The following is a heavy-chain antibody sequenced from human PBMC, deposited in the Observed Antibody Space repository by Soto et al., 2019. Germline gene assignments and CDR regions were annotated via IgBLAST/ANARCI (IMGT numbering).Heavy chain of an antibody. CDR1: GGSFSGYY. CDR3: ARRSFGCSSGYYSPQPFNAFDI. Sequence: PSETLSLTCAVYGGSFSGYYWSWIRQPPGKGLEWIGEINHSGSTNYNPSLKSRVTISVDTSKNQFSLKLSSVTAADTAVYYCARRSFGCSSGYYSPQPFNAFDIWGQGTMVTVSS. D-gene: IGHD3-22*01. J-gene: IGHJ3*02. CDR2: INHSGST. V-gene: IGHV4-34*01.